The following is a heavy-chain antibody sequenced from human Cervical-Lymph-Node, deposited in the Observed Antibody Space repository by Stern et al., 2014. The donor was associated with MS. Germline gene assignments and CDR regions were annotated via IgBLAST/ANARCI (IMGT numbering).Heavy chain of an antibody. D-gene: IGHD1-26*01. CDR2: VDWDDDT. CDR1: GFSLTTDGMC. Sequence: ESGPALVRPTQTLTLTCSFSGFSLTTDGMCVSWIRQPPGKALQWLALVDWDDDTYYDTSLRTRLPISKDTSKNQVVLTMANMDPVDTATYFCARTRWGASGRHAARFDHWGQGTVVTVSS. V-gene: IGHV2-70*01. CDR3: ARTRWGASGRHAARFDH. J-gene: IGHJ3*01.